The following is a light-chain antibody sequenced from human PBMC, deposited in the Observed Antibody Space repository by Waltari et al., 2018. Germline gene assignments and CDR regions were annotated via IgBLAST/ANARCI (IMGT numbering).Light chain of an antibody. CDR3: QQYNNYPWT. CDR1: RNVKSW. Sequence: DIQMTQSPSTLSASIGDRVTIICRASRNVKSWLAWYQQKPGKAPKILIYEASGLQSGVPSRFSGSGSGTEFTLTISGLQPDDFASYYCQQYNNYPWTFGQGTKVEIK. V-gene: IGKV1-5*03. J-gene: IGKJ1*01. CDR2: EAS.